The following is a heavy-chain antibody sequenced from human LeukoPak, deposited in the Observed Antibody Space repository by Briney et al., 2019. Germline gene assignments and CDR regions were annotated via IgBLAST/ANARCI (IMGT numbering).Heavy chain of an antibody. CDR2: TSGYNTYT. J-gene: IGHJ3*01. CDR3: ARVRLVWGMESFDL. D-gene: IGHD3-16*01. Sequence: GASVKVSCKASGYTFTSYGISWVQQAPGQGLEWMGWTSGYNTYTTYAQKFQDRVTMTKDTSTNTAYMEMRSLRSDDTAMYYCARVRLVWGMESFDLWGQGTMVTVSS. CDR1: GYTFTSYG. V-gene: IGHV1-18*01.